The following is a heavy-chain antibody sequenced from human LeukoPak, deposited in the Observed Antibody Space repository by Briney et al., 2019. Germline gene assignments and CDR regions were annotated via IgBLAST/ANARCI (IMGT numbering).Heavy chain of an antibody. V-gene: IGHV3-21*01. CDR2: ISSTSSYI. J-gene: IGHJ4*02. CDR1: GFTLSNYD. D-gene: IGHD6-19*01. CDR3: ARVGYSSGWYFDY. Sequence: GGSLRLSCAASGFTLSNYDMHWVRQAPGKGLEWVSSISSTSSYIYYADSVKGRFTISRDNAQKSLYLQMNSLRAEDTAVYYCARVGYSSGWYFDYWGQGTLVTVSS.